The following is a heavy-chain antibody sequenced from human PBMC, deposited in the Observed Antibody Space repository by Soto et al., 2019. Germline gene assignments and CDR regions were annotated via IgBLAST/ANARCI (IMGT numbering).Heavy chain of an antibody. Sequence: GESLKISCKGSGYSFTSYWIGWVRQMPGKGLEWMGIIYPGDSDTRYSPSFQGQVTISADKSISTAYLQWSSLKASDTAMYYCARDYGDYSYYYYYGMDVWGQGTTVTVSS. CDR3: ARDYGDYSYYYYYGMDV. CDR1: GYSFTSYW. J-gene: IGHJ6*02. V-gene: IGHV5-51*01. CDR2: IYPGDSDT. D-gene: IGHD4-17*01.